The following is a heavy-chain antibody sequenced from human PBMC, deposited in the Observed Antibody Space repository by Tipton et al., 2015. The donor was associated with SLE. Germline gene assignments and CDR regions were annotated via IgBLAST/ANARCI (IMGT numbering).Heavy chain of an antibody. CDR2: INHSGST. D-gene: IGHD3-3*01. Sequence: TLSLTCTVSGGSIKSHYWSWIRQPPGKGLEWIGEINHSGSTNYNPSLKSRVTISVDTSKNQFSLKLSSVTAADTAVYYCARVIGYDFRSGSIRAATPDYWGQGILVTVSS. V-gene: IGHV4-34*01. CDR1: GGSIKSHY. CDR3: ARVIGYDFRSGSIRAATPDY. J-gene: IGHJ4*02.